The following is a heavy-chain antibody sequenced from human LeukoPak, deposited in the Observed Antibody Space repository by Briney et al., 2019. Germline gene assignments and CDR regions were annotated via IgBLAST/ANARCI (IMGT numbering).Heavy chain of an antibody. D-gene: IGHD3-9*01. V-gene: IGHV1-24*01. CDR1: GYTLTELS. J-gene: IGHJ4*02. CDR3: ATGLRYFDWLFQDY. CDR2: FDPEDGET. Sequence: ASVKVSCKVSGYTLTELSMHWVRQAPGQGLEWMGGFDPEDGETIYAQKFQGRVTMTEDTSTDTAYMELSSLRSEDTAVYYCATGLRYFDWLFQDYWGQGTLVTVSS.